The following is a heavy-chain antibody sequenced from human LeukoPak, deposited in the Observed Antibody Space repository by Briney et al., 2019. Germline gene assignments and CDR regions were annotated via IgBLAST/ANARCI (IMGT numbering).Heavy chain of an antibody. D-gene: IGHD7-27*01. CDR1: GFTFDDYA. V-gene: IGHV3-9*03. CDR2: ISWNSGSI. Sequence: PGGSLRLSCAASGFTFDDYAMHWVRQAPGKGLEWVSSISWNSGSIGYADSVKGRFTISRDNAKNSLYLQMNSLRAEDMALYHCAKEVKTGDERGGLHYWGQGTLVTVSS. CDR3: AKEVKTGDERGGLHY. J-gene: IGHJ4*02.